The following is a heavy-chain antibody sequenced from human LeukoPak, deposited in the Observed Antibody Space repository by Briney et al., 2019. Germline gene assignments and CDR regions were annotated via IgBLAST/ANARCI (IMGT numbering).Heavy chain of an antibody. CDR1: GYTFTSYG. J-gene: IGHJ6*02. V-gene: IGHV1-18*01. CDR3: ARDESRSYYYYSMDV. Sequence: GASVKVSCKASGYTFTSYGISWVRQAPGRGLQCMGGISTYNGNTHYAQRFQGRVTMTTDTSASTVYMELRSLRSDDTAVYYCARDESRSYYYYSMDVWGQGTTVTVSS. CDR2: ISTYNGNT.